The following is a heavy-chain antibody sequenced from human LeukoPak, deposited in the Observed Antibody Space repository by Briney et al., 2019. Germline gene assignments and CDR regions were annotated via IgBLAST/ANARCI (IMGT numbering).Heavy chain of an antibody. J-gene: IGHJ3*02. D-gene: IGHD3-10*01. CDR2: IHYSGST. Sequence: PSETLSFTCTVSGGSITNYYWTWIRQPPGKGLEWIGYIHYSGSTNYNPSLKSRVTISVDTSKNQFSLKLSSVTAADTAVYYCARLGVRGVPGAFDIWGQGTMVTVSS. V-gene: IGHV4-59*08. CDR3: ARLGVRGVPGAFDI. CDR1: GGSITNYY.